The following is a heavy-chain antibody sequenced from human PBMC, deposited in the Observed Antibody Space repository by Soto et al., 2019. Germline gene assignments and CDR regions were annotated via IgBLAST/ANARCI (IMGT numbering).Heavy chain of an antibody. CDR2: ISTKDGNT. Sequence: QAHLVQSGAEVKKPGASVKVSCKASGYSFTTYGITWVRQAPGQGLEWMGWISTKDGNTKYAQRVQGRVTMTTDRSTRTAYMERRSLRCDDTAVFYCASGGGRGSYIYWGQGTQVTVSS. V-gene: IGHV1-18*01. CDR3: ASGGGRGSYIY. D-gene: IGHD1-26*01. CDR1: GYSFTTYG. J-gene: IGHJ4*02.